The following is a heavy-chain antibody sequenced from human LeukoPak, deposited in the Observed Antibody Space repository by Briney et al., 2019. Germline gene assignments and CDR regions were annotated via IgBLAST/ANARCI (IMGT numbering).Heavy chain of an antibody. J-gene: IGHJ4*02. CDR1: GFIFTHYW. V-gene: IGHV5-51*01. CDR3: ARVSVAGKDGVDY. Sequence: GESLKISCKGSGFIFTHYWIGWVRQMPGKGLEWMGIIYPGDSDTRYSPSFQGQVTISADKSISTAYLQWSSLKASDTAMYYCARVSVAGKDGVDYWGQGTLVTVSS. CDR2: IYPGDSDT. D-gene: IGHD6-19*01.